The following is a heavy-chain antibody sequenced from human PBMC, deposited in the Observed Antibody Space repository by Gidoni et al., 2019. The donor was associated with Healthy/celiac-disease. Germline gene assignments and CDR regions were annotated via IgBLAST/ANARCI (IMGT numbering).Heavy chain of an antibody. CDR3: ARIDTVTADDAFDI. V-gene: IGHV2-26*01. CDR2: SFSNDEK. D-gene: IGHD4-17*01. Sequence: QVSLKESGPVLVKPTETLTLTCTVSAFSLSNARMGVSWIRQPPGKALEWLAHSFSNDEKSYSTSLKSRLTISKDTSKSQVVLTRTNMDPVDTATYYCARIDTVTADDAFDIWGQGTMVTVSS. J-gene: IGHJ3*02. CDR1: AFSLSNARMG.